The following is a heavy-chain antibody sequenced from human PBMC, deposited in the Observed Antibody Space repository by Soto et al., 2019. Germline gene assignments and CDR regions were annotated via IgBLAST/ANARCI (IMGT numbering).Heavy chain of an antibody. D-gene: IGHD2-15*01. CDR3: SRDHGLCSYAFDI. CDR1: GFTFSSYS. Sequence: EVQLVESGGGLVKPGGSLRLSCAASGFTFSSYSMNWVRQAPGKGLEWVSSISGSSSYIYYEDSVKGRFTISRDNAKNSLYLKMNSLRAEDTAVYYSSRDHGLCSYAFDIWGQGTMVTVSS. V-gene: IGHV3-21*01. J-gene: IGHJ3*02. CDR2: ISGSSSYI.